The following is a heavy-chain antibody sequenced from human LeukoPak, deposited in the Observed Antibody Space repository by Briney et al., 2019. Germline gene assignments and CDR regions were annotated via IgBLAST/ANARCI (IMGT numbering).Heavy chain of an antibody. CDR3: ATTTIRLGY. CDR2: IYTTGAGST. V-gene: IGHV4-38-2*02. CDR1: GFSITSGYF. Sequence: SETLSLTCSVSGFSITSGYFWGWIRQSPGKGLEWIGNIYTTGAGSTYYNPSLKSRVTISVDTSKNQFSLKLSSVTAADTAVYYCATTTIRLGYWGQGTLVTVSS. J-gene: IGHJ4*02. D-gene: IGHD1-26*01.